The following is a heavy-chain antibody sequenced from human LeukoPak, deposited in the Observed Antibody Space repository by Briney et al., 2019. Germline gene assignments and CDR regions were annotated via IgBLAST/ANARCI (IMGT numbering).Heavy chain of an antibody. CDR2: IYYSGST. J-gene: IGHJ4*02. Sequence: SETLSLTCTVPGGSISSYFWSWIRQPPGKGLEWIGYIYYSGSTNYNPSLKRRVTISVDTSKNQFSLRLSSVTAADTAVYYCARGQLFNFDYWGQGTLVTVSS. V-gene: IGHV4-59*01. D-gene: IGHD3-10*01. CDR1: GGSISSYF. CDR3: ARGQLFNFDY.